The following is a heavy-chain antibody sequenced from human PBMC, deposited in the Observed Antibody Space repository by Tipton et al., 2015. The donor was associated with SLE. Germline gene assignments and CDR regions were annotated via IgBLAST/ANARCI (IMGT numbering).Heavy chain of an antibody. CDR2: INHSGST. Sequence: TLSLTCAVYGGSFSGYYWSWIRQPPGKELEWIGEINHSGSTNYNPSLKSRVTISVDTSKNQFSLKLSSVTAADTAVYYCASKDYYDSSGYSRYYYMDVWGKGTTVTVSS. V-gene: IGHV4-34*01. CDR3: ASKDYYDSSGYSRYYYMDV. CDR1: GGSFSGYY. J-gene: IGHJ6*03. D-gene: IGHD3-22*01.